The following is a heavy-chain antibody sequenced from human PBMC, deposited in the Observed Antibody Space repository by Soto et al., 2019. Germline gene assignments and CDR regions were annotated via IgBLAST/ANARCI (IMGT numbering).Heavy chain of an antibody. CDR3: ARVQRELFGGSFDS. CDR1: GFSLSTDGMC. CDR2: INWDDDE. Sequence: SGPTLVNPTQTLTLTCTFSGFSLSTDGMCLSWIRQPPGKALEWLALINWDDDEYYNTSLRTRLTISKDTSKNQVVLRMTNVDPVDTGTYYCARVQRELFGGSFDSWGQGTMVTVSS. J-gene: IGHJ3*02. D-gene: IGHD1-7*01. V-gene: IGHV2-70*01.